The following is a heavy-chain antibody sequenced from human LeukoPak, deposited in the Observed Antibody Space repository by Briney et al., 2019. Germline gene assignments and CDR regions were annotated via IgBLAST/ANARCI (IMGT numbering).Heavy chain of an antibody. CDR3: ARHSSGSYYDY. Sequence: GESLKISCKGSGYSLTSYWIGWVRQMPGKGMEWMGIVYPGDSDTRYSPSFQGQVTMSADKSINTAYLQWSSLKASDAAMYYCARHSSGSYYDYWGQGTLVTVSS. CDR1: GYSLTSYW. V-gene: IGHV5-51*01. CDR2: VYPGDSDT. J-gene: IGHJ4*02. D-gene: IGHD1-26*01.